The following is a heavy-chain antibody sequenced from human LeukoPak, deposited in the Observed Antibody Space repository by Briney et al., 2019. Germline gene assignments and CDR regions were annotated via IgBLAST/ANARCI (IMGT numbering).Heavy chain of an antibody. J-gene: IGHJ6*04. CDR2: ISYSGSA. V-gene: IGHV4-61*01. Sequence: SETLSLTCTVSGGSVISGSYYWSWIRQPPGKGLEWIGYISYSGSANYNPSLTSRVSTSVDTSKNQFSLKLSSVTAADTAMYYCARGGCSGGSCCPPFAYYYYGMDVWGKGTTVTVSS. D-gene: IGHD2-15*01. CDR1: GGSVISGSYY. CDR3: ARGGCSGGSCCPPFAYYYYGMDV.